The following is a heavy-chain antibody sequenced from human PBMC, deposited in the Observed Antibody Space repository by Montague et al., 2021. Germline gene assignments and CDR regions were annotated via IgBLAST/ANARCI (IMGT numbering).Heavy chain of an antibody. CDR3: ARNLASAAPGAFDI. Sequence: SLRLSCAASGFSFSSYWMHWVRQAPGKGLLWVSRITPDGSSTTFXDSVKGRFTTSRDNAKATLYLQMNSLRVEDTAVYYCARNLASAAPGAFDIWGQGTMVTVSS. J-gene: IGHJ3*02. D-gene: IGHD6-13*01. CDR2: ITPDGSST. CDR1: GFSFSSYW. V-gene: IGHV3-74*01.